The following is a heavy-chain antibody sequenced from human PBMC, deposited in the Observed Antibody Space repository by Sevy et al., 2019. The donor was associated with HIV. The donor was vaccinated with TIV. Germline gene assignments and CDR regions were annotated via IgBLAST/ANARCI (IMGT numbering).Heavy chain of an antibody. D-gene: IGHD2-8*01. J-gene: IGHJ6*02. V-gene: IGHV3-15*01. Sequence: GGSLRLSCAASGFTFTYAWMTWVRQAPGKGLEWVGRIKSRADGGTTDYAAPVQGRFTISRDDSKNTLYLQMNSLRTEDTAVYYCSTDPIIVLLVTDGEDVWGQGTTVTVSS. CDR2: IKSRADGGTT. CDR1: GFTFTYAW. CDR3: STDPIIVLLVTDGEDV.